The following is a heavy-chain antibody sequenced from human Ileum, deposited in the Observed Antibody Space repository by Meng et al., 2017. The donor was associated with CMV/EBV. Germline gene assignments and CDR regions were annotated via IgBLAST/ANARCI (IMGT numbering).Heavy chain of an antibody. J-gene: IGHJ5*02. V-gene: IGHV3-53*01. Sequence: SWFTVSSNYMSWVRQAPGKGLEWVSLIYSGGDAFYADSVKGRFTISRDNSKNTLYLQMNSLKAEDTALYYCARVKEDGAPYNCFDPWGQGTLVTVSS. CDR3: ARVKEDGAPYNCFDP. D-gene: IGHD2-15*01. CDR2: IYSGGDA. CDR1: WFTVSSNY.